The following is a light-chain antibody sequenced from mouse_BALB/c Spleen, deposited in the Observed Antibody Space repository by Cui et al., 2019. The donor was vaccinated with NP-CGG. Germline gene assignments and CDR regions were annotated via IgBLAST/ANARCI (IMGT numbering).Light chain of an antibody. J-gene: IGLJ1*01. CDR3: ALWYSNHWV. CDR1: TGAVTTSNH. Sequence: QAVVTRQSALTTSPGETVTLTCRSSTGAVTTSNHANWVQEKPDHLFTGLIGGTNNRAPGVPARFSGSLIGDKAALTITGAQTEDEAIYFCALWYSNHWVFGGGTKLTVL. CDR2: GTN. V-gene: IGLV1*01.